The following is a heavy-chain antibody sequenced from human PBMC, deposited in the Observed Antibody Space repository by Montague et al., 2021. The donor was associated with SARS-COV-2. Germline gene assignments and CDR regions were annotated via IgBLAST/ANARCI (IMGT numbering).Heavy chain of an antibody. Sequence: SETLSLTCAVYGGSVSDYYWSWIRQPPGKGLEWIGEINHSGSTNXKPSLKSRVTTSVDTSKNQFSLKLASVTAADTAVYYCARGPHITMIVVVITDIWFDPWGQGTLVTVSS. J-gene: IGHJ5*02. D-gene: IGHD3-22*01. CDR1: GGSVSDYY. V-gene: IGHV4-34*01. CDR3: ARGPHITMIVVVITDIWFDP. CDR2: INHSGST.